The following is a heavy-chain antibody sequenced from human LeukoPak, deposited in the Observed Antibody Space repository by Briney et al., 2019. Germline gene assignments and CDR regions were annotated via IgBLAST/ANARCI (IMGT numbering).Heavy chain of an antibody. J-gene: IGHJ5*02. CDR3: VMWDFFGDYFSFDP. Sequence: GGSLSLSCAASGLTFSREWMSWVRQAPGKGLEWVATIKFDVSETYYADSVEGRFTVSRDNPKHPLFLQISSLRAEDSGLYFCVMWDFFGDYFSFDPRGQGTRVTVSS. CDR1: GLTFSREW. D-gene: IGHD4-17*01. CDR2: IKFDVSET. V-gene: IGHV3-7*01.